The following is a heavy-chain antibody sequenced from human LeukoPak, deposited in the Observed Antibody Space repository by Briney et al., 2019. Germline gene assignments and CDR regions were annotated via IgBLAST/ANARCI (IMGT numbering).Heavy chain of an antibody. CDR3: ARGGYSFDY. CDR1: GFSLSGYW. V-gene: IGHV3-7*01. Sequence: GGSLRLSCAASGFSLSGYWMTWVRQAPGKGLEWVARLHADGVQQNYVDSVTGRLTMSRDNAKNSLDLQMTSLRVEDTAVYYCARGGYSFDYLGQGTLVAVSS. CDR2: LHADGVQQ. J-gene: IGHJ4*02. D-gene: IGHD5-18*01.